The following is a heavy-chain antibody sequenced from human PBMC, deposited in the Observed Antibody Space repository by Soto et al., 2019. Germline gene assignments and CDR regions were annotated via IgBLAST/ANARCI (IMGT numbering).Heavy chain of an antibody. J-gene: IGHJ6*02. CDR3: ARFSGGSYNTYYFYYGMDA. CDR1: GYTFTSYG. CDR2: ISAYNGNT. D-gene: IGHD2-15*01. V-gene: IGHV1-18*04. Sequence: ASVKVSCKASGYTFTSYGISWVRQAPGQGLDWMGWISAYNGNTKYALDLQGRVTMTTDTSTSTAYMELRSLRSDDTAMYYCARFSGGSYNTYYFYYGMDAWGQGTTVTVSS.